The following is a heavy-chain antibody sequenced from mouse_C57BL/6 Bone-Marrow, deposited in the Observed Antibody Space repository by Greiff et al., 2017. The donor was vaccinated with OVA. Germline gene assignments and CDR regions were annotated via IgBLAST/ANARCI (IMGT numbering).Heavy chain of an antibody. Sequence: VQLQQSGPELVKPGASVKLSCKASGYTFTSYDINWVKQRPGQGLEWIGWIYPRGGCTKYNEKLKGKATLTVDTSSSTAYMELHSLTSEDSAVYFCARWLLRVYFDVWGTGTTVTVSS. CDR1: GYTFTSYD. D-gene: IGHD2-3*01. CDR3: ARWLLRVYFDV. V-gene: IGHV1-85*01. J-gene: IGHJ1*03. CDR2: IYPRGGCT.